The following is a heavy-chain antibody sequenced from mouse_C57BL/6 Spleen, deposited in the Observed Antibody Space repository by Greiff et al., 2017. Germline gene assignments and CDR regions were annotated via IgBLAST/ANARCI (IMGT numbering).Heavy chain of an antibody. Sequence: VKLMESGPELVKPGASVKISCKASGYAFSSSWMNWVKQRPGKGLEWIGRIYPGDGDTNYNGKFKGKATLTADKSSSTAYMQLSSLTSEDSAVYFCARWDYGGDYWGQGTSVTVSS. CDR2: IYPGDGDT. CDR3: ARWDYGGDY. D-gene: IGHD1-1*02. V-gene: IGHV1-82*01. CDR1: GYAFSSSW. J-gene: IGHJ4*01.